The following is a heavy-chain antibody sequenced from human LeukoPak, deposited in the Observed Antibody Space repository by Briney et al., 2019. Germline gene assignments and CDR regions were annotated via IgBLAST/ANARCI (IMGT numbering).Heavy chain of an antibody. Sequence: SETLSLACSVSGDSISSFYWNWIRQSPGRGLEWIGNIHYSGSSIYNPSLRSRVTMSIDTSKKQFFLKLRSVTAADTAVYYCVLAPNSNWFDFWGQGTLVTVSS. J-gene: IGHJ4*02. D-gene: IGHD2-15*01. CDR3: VLAPNSNWFDF. CDR1: GDSISSFY. CDR2: IHYSGSS. V-gene: IGHV4-59*08.